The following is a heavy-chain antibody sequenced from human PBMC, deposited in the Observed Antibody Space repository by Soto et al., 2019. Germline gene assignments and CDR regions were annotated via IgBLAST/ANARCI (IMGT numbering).Heavy chain of an antibody. D-gene: IGHD5-18*01. CDR1: GFTFSSYG. CDR2: IWYDGSNK. CDR3: ARGYSYGPLDY. Sequence: GESLKISCAASGFTFSSYGMHWVRQAPGKGLEWVAVIWYDGSNKYYADSVKGRFTISRDNSKNTLYLQMNSLRAEDTAVYYCARGYSYGPLDYWGQGTLVTVSS. J-gene: IGHJ4*02. V-gene: IGHV3-33*01.